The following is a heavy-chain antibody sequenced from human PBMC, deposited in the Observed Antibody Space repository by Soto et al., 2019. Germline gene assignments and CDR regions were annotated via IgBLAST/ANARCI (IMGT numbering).Heavy chain of an antibody. CDR1: GFTFSSYG. CDR2: ISYDGSNK. CDR3: AKDRRGELLRGFYYGMDV. Sequence: QVQLVESGGGVVQPGRSLRLSCAASGFTFSSYGMHWVRQAPGKGLEWVAVISYDGSNKYYADSVKGRFTISRDNSKNTLYLQMNSLRAEDTAVYYCAKDRRGELLRGFYYGMDVWGQGTTLTVSS. D-gene: IGHD1-26*01. V-gene: IGHV3-30*18. J-gene: IGHJ6*02.